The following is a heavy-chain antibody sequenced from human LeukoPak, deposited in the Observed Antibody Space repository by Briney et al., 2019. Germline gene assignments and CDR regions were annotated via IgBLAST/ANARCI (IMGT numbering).Heavy chain of an antibody. V-gene: IGHV1-69*13. CDR2: IIPIFGTA. Sequence: SVKVSRKASGGTFSSYAISWVRQAPGQGLEWMGGIIPIFGTANYAQKFQGRVTITADESTSTAYMELSSLRSEDTAVYYCAASNDYVWGSYPDYWGQGTLVTVSS. CDR3: AASNDYVWGSYPDY. CDR1: GGTFSSYA. D-gene: IGHD3-16*02. J-gene: IGHJ4*02.